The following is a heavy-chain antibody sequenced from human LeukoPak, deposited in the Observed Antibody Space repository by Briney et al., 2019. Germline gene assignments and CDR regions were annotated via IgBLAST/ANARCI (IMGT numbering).Heavy chain of an antibody. CDR2: IYYSGST. D-gene: IGHD5-24*01. CDR1: GGSISSYY. J-gene: IGHJ6*02. V-gene: IGHV4-59*01. CDR3: ARERRDGYNYYYYYGMDV. Sequence: SETLSLTCTVSGGSISSYYWSWIRQPPGKGLEWIGYIYYSGSTNYNPSLKSRVTISVDTSKNQFSLKLSSVTAVDTAVYYCARERRDGYNYYYYYGMDVWGQGTTVTVSS.